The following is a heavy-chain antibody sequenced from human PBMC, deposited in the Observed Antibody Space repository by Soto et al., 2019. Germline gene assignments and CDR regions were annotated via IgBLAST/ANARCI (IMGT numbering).Heavy chain of an antibody. CDR3: VKDRWIDS. D-gene: IGHD2-15*01. J-gene: IGHJ4*02. CDR1: GFTLSSYA. V-gene: IGHV3-64D*06. Sequence: EVQVVESGGGLVQPGGSLRLSCSVSGFTLSSYAMHWVRQAPGKGLEYVSSISSNGGSTYYADSVKGRFTISRDNSKHTLYLQMSSLKPEDTAIYYCVKDRWIDSWGQGTLVTVSS. CDR2: ISSNGGST.